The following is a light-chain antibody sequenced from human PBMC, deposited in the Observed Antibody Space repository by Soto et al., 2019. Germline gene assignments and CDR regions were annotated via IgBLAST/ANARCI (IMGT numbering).Light chain of an antibody. V-gene: IGKV3-15*01. CDR1: QSISNN. Sequence: EIVTTQAPATLPVSPRETATIACPASQSISNNVAWYQQKPGQAHRLLIYGASTRATDIPARFSGSWSGTEFTLTISSLQSEDFAVYYCQQYNNWTPITFGQGTRLEIK. J-gene: IGKJ5*01. CDR2: GAS. CDR3: QQYNNWTPIT.